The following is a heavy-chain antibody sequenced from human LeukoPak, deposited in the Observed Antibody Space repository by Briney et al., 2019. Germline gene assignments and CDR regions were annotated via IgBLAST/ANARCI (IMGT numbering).Heavy chain of an antibody. CDR2: ISYDGSNK. D-gene: IGHD4-17*01. V-gene: IGHV3-30-3*01. J-gene: IGHJ4*02. Sequence: GGSLRLSCAASGFTFSSYAMHWVRQAPGKGLEWVAVISYDGSNKYYADSVKGRFTISRDNSKNTLYLQMNSLRAEDTAVYYCARDRGATVLFDYWGQGTLVTVSS. CDR3: ARDRGATVLFDY. CDR1: GFTFSSYA.